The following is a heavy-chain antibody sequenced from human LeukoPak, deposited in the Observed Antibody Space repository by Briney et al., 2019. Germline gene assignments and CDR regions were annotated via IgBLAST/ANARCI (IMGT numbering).Heavy chain of an antibody. D-gene: IGHD3-10*01. V-gene: IGHV4-39*07. Sequence: PSETLSLTCTVSGGSISSSSYYWGWIRQPPGKGLEWIGSIYYSGSTYYNPSLKSRVTISVDTSKNQFSLKLSSVTAADTAVYYCARVVWFGEPRNPLYYYMDVWGKGTTVTVSS. CDR2: IYYSGST. CDR1: GGSISSSSYY. J-gene: IGHJ6*03. CDR3: ARVVWFGEPRNPLYYYMDV.